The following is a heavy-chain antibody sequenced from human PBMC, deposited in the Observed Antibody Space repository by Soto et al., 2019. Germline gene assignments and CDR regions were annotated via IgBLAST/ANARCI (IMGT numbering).Heavy chain of an antibody. V-gene: IGHV1-18*01. J-gene: IGHJ5*02. Sequence: ASVKVSCKASGYTFTSYGISLVRQAPGQGLEWMGWISAYNGNTNYAQKLQGRVTMTTDTSTSTAYMELRSLRSDDTAVYYCARGYDYDILTGYFDPWGQGTLVTVSS. CDR1: GYTFTSYG. D-gene: IGHD3-9*01. CDR3: ARGYDYDILTGYFDP. CDR2: ISAYNGNT.